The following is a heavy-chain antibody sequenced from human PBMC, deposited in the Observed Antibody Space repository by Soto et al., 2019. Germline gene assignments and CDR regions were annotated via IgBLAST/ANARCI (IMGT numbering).Heavy chain of an antibody. Sequence: QVQLVQSGAEVKKPGASVKVSCKASGYTFTSYDINWVRQATGQVLEWMGWMNPNSVNTAYAPKFLGRVNMTRNTSISTAYMELSSLRSEDTAVYYCARERTRGFDPWGQGTLVTVSS. J-gene: IGHJ5*02. V-gene: IGHV1-8*01. CDR3: ARERTRGFDP. CDR2: MNPNSVNT. CDR1: GYTFTSYD.